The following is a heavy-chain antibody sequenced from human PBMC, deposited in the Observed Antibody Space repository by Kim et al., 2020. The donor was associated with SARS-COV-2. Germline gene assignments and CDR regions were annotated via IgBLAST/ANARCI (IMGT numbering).Heavy chain of an antibody. CDR2: INHSGST. CDR1: GGSFSGYY. CDR3: ARDSTTGDWEAFDI. V-gene: IGHV4-34*01. J-gene: IGHJ3*02. D-gene: IGHD7-27*01. Sequence: SETLSLTCAVYGGSFSGYYWSWIRQPPGKGLEWIGEINHSGSTNYNPSLKSRVTISVDTSKNQFSLKLSSVTAADTAVYYCARDSTTGDWEAFDIWGQGTMVTVSS.